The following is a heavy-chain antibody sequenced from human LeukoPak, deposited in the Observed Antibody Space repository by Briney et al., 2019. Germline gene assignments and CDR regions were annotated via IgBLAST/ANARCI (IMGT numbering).Heavy chain of an antibody. CDR2: IHPSGMS. CDR1: GASFKSDDQY. D-gene: IGHD3-22*01. V-gene: IGHV4-31*03. CDR3: SRGLDSRKLGY. Sequence: SETLSLTCTVSGASFKSDDQYWNWIRQSPGKGLEWIGSIHPSGMSYNNPSLECRVNMSRETSKIQFSLNLNSVTAADTAVYFCSRGLDSRKLGYWGQGILVTVSS. J-gene: IGHJ4*02.